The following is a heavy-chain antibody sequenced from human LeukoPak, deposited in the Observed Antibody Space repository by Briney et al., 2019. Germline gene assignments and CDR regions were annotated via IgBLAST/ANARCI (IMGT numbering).Heavy chain of an antibody. CDR1: GASISRYH. CDR2: IYTSAIT. D-gene: IGHD3-10*01. J-gene: IGHJ4*01. Sequence: SETLSLTCTVSGASISRYHWSWVRQAAGKGLEWIGCIYTSAITNYNPSLNSRVTISVDKPKNLFSLRLSSMTAADTAVYYCARDRQGDYYGAGAYSYYFDYWGHGTLVTVSS. CDR3: ARDRQGDYYGAGAYSYYFDY. V-gene: IGHV4-4*07.